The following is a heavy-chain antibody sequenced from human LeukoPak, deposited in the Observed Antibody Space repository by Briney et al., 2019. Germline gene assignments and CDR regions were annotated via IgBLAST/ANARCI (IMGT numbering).Heavy chain of an antibody. Sequence: PGGSLRLSCAASGFIFSGYAMSWVRQAPGKGLEWVSSISGSGGNTYYADSVKGRFTISRDNSRNTLFMQMYSLRADDTAVYYCAKSKFPFDADGWHGYFDFWGQGTLVTVSS. D-gene: IGHD3-10*01. J-gene: IGHJ4*02. V-gene: IGHV3-23*01. CDR2: ISGSGGNT. CDR3: AKSKFPFDADGWHGYFDF. CDR1: GFIFSGYA.